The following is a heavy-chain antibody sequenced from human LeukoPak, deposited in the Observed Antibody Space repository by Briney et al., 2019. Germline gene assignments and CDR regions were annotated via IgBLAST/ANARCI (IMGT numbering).Heavy chain of an antibody. CDR1: GFTFSNAW. D-gene: IGHD3/OR15-3a*01. CDR2: IKSKTDGGTT. CDR3: ARELHGLLDVFDI. Sequence: PGGSLRLSCAASGFTFSNAWMSWVRQAPGKGLEWVGRIKSKTDGGTTDYAAPVKGRFTISRDDSKNTLYLQMNSLKTEDTAVYYCARELHGLLDVFDIWGQGTMVTVSS. J-gene: IGHJ3*02. V-gene: IGHV3-15*01.